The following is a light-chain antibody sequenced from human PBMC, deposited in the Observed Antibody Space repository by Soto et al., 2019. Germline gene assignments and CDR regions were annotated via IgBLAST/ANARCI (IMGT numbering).Light chain of an antibody. V-gene: IGKV1-5*03. CDR3: QQYNSYSSCT. Sequence: DIQMTQSPSTLSASVGDRVTITCRASQSISSWLAWYQQKPGKAPKLLIYKASSLESGVPSRFSGSGSGTEFILTISSLQPDDFATYYCQQYNSYSSCTFGQGTKVEIK. CDR1: QSISSW. J-gene: IGKJ1*01. CDR2: KAS.